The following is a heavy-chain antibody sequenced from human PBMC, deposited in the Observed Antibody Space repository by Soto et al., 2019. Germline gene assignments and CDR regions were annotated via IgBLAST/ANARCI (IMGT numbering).Heavy chain of an antibody. Sequence: EVHLVESGGGLVQPGGSLRLSCAASGFTFSSYWMHWVRQAPGKGLVWVSSISTDASSTSYADPVKGRFTISRDNAKNTLYLQVNSVRAEDTAEYYCARLPNKSPQNWGQGTQVIVSP. CDR1: GFTFSSYW. J-gene: IGHJ1*01. CDR2: ISTDASST. V-gene: IGHV3-74*01. CDR3: ARLPNKSPQN.